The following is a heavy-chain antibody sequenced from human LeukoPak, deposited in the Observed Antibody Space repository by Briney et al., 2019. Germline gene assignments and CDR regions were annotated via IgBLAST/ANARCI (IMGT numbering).Heavy chain of an antibody. Sequence: PGRSLRLSCAASGFTFSSYGMHWVRQAPGKGLEWVAVIWYDGSNKYYADSVKGRFTISRDNSKNTLYLQMNSLRAEDTAVYYCARGGPRLVVPAAPRGYYGMDVWGQGTTVTVSS. CDR3: ARGGPRLVVPAAPRGYYGMDV. J-gene: IGHJ6*02. CDR1: GFTFSSYG. CDR2: IWYDGSNK. V-gene: IGHV3-33*01. D-gene: IGHD2-2*01.